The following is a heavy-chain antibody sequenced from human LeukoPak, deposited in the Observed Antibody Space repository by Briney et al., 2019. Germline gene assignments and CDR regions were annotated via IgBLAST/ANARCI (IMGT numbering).Heavy chain of an antibody. CDR1: GGSVSSGSYY. J-gene: IGHJ4*02. D-gene: IGHD7-27*01. V-gene: IGHV4-61*01. Sequence: SETLSLTCTVSGGSVSSGSYYWSWIRQPPGKGLEWIGYIYYSGSTNYNPSLKSRVTISVDTSKNQFSLKLSSVTAADTAVYYCARRANWGSSYYFDYWGQGTLVTVSS. CDR2: IYYSGST. CDR3: ARRANWGSSYYFDY.